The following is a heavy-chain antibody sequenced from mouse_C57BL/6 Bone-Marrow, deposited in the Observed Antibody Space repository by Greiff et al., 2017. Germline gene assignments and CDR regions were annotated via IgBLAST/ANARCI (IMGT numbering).Heavy chain of an antibody. CDR1: GYTFTGYW. CDR2: ILPGSGST. CDR3: ASHYYGSSYEFAY. J-gene: IGHJ3*01. V-gene: IGHV1-9*01. Sequence: QVQLQQSGAELMKPGASVKLSCKATGYTFTGYWIEWVKQRPGHGLEWIGEILPGSGSTNYNEKFKGKATFTADTSSNTAYMPLSSLTTEDSAIYYFASHYYGSSYEFAYWGQGTLVTVSA. D-gene: IGHD1-1*01.